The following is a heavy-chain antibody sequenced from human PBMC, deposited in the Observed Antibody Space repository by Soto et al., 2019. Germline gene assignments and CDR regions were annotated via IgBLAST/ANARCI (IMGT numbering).Heavy chain of an antibody. V-gene: IGHV3-30*18. CDR1: GFTFSSYG. D-gene: IGHD3-9*01. CDR3: AKDSPGGRYFDRFDP. CDR2: ISYDGSNK. Sequence: PGGSLRLSCAASGFTFSSYGMHWVRQAPGKGLEWVAVISYDGSNKYYADSVKGRFTISRDNSKNTLYLQMNSLRAEDTAVYYCAKDSPGGRYFDRFDPWGQGTLVTVSS. J-gene: IGHJ5*02.